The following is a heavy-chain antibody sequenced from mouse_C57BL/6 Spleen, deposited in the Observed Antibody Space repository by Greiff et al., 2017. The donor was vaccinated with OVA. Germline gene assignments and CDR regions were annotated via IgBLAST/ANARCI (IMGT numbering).Heavy chain of an antibody. J-gene: IGHJ2*01. CDR3: ARSPIYDGYYDYFDY. CDR2: INPSNGGT. Sequence: VQLQQPGAELVKPGASVKVSCKASGYTFTSYWMHWVKQRPGQGLEWIGNINPSNGGTNYNEKFKSKATLTVDKSSSTAYMQLSSLTSEDSAVYYCARSPIYDGYYDYFDYWGQGTTLTVSS. V-gene: IGHV1-53*01. CDR1: GYTFTSYW. D-gene: IGHD2-3*01.